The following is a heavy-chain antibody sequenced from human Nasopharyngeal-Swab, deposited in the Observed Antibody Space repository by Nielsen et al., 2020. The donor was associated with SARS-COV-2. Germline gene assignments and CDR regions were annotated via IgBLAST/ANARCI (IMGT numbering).Heavy chain of an antibody. CDR2: VSYDGSQK. D-gene: IGHD6-19*01. Sequence: GESLKISCAASGFAFSLYAMHWVRQAPNKGLEWVTFVSYDGSQKFYADSVKGRFTVSRDNSKNTLSLELTSLRPEDTALYYCAKLGHDSSGSTRVIDYWGQGTLVTVFS. V-gene: IGHV3-30*18. J-gene: IGHJ4*02. CDR1: GFAFSLYA. CDR3: AKLGHDSSGSTRVIDY.